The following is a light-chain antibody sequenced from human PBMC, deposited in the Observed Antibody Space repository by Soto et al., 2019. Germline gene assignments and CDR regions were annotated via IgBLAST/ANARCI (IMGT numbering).Light chain of an antibody. Sequence: EIVMTQSPDSLAVSLGERATINCKSSQSVLYSSNNKNYLAWYQQKPGQPPKLLIYWASTRESGVPDRFSGSGSGTGFTLTISSLQAEDVAVYYCQQYFSTPLTFGGGTKVEFK. CDR2: WAS. CDR3: QQYFSTPLT. CDR1: QSVLYSSNNKNY. V-gene: IGKV4-1*01. J-gene: IGKJ4*01.